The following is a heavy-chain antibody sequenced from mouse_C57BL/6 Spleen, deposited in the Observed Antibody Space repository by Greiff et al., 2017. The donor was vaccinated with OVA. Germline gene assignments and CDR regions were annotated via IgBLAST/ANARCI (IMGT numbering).Heavy chain of an antibody. D-gene: IGHD1-1*01. Sequence: VKLMQPGAELVKPGASVKMSCKASGYTFTSYWITWVKQRPGQGLEWIGDIYPGSGSTNYNEKFKSKATLTVDTSSSTAYMQLSSLTSEDSAVYDGASPHNYRNSYWYLDVWGTGTTVTVSS. V-gene: IGHV1-55*01. J-gene: IGHJ1*03. CDR1: GYTFTSYW. CDR2: IYPGSGST. CDR3: ASPHNYRNSYWYLDV.